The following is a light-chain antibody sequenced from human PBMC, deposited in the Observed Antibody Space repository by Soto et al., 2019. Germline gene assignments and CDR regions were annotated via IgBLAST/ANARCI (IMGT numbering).Light chain of an antibody. CDR1: QSVSNNY. CDR3: QDFDSPQWT. J-gene: IGKJ1*01. V-gene: IGKV3-20*01. Sequence: EIVLTQSPGTLSLSPGERATLSCRARQSVSNNYLAWYQQKPGQAPRLLIYCASNRATGIPDRFSGSGSGSEFTLTINRLEPEDFAVYYCQDFDSPQWTFGQGTKVDIK. CDR2: CAS.